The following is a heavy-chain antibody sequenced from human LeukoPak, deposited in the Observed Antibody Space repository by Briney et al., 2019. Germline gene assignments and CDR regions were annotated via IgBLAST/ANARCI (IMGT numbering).Heavy chain of an antibody. D-gene: IGHD1-26*01. V-gene: IGHV1-69*13. CDR1: GGTFSSYA. Sequence: GASVTVSCTASGGTFSSYAISWVRQAPGQGLEWMGGIIPIFGTANYAQKFQGRVTITADESTSTAYMELSSLRSEDTAVYYCARREWELAAPPRAFDIWGQGTMVTVSS. CDR2: IIPIFGTA. J-gene: IGHJ3*02. CDR3: ARREWELAAPPRAFDI.